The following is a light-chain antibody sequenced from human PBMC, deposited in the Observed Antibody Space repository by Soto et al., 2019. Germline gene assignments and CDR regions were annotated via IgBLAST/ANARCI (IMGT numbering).Light chain of an antibody. CDR3: QQYGSLPGT. Sequence: EIVLTQSPGTLSLSPGERATLSCRASQSVSSSYLAWYQQKPGQAPRLLIYGASSRATGIPDRFSGSGSGTDFTLNISRLEPEDFAVYYCQQYGSLPGTFGQGTKVEIK. CDR1: QSVSSSY. CDR2: GAS. J-gene: IGKJ1*01. V-gene: IGKV3-20*01.